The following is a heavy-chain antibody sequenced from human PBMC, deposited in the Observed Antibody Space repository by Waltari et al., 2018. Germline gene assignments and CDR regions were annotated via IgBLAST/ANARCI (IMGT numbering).Heavy chain of an antibody. J-gene: IGHJ5*02. CDR3: ARGDSDFREGAS. V-gene: IGHV3-7*01. CDR2: INQDGSGR. D-gene: IGHD3-10*01. Sequence: EVRLVESGGGLVQPGGSLRLSCSTAGFPCSNYWMSWVRRAPGKGLGWVANINQDGSGRYHVDSVKGRFTISRDNAMNSLHLQMNSLRAEDTAVYYCARGDSDFREGASWGQGTLVTVSS. CDR1: GFPCSNYW.